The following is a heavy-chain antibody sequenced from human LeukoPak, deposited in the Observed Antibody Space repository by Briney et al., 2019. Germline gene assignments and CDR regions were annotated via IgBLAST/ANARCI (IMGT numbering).Heavy chain of an antibody. CDR2: INPNSGGT. J-gene: IGHJ5*02. V-gene: IGHV1-2*02. CDR3: ARAAYSSSWYIWFDP. CDR1: GYTFTGYY. D-gene: IGHD6-13*01. Sequence: ASVNVSCTASGYTFTGYYMHWVRQAPGHGLEWMGWINPNSGGTNYAQKFQGRVTMTRDTSISTAYMELSRLRSDDTAVYYCARAAYSSSWYIWFDPWGQGTLVTVSS.